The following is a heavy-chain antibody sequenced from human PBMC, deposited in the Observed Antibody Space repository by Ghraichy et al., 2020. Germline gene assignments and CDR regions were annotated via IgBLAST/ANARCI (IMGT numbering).Heavy chain of an antibody. CDR2: IYSGGST. CDR3: ARGASGGVGATGY. Sequence: GESLNISCAASGFTVSSNYMSWVRQAPGKGLEWVSVIYSGGSTYYADSVKGRFTISRDNSKNTLYLQMNSLRAEDTAVYYCARGASGGVGATGYWGQGTLVTVSS. J-gene: IGHJ4*02. D-gene: IGHD1-26*01. V-gene: IGHV3-53*01. CDR1: GFTVSSNY.